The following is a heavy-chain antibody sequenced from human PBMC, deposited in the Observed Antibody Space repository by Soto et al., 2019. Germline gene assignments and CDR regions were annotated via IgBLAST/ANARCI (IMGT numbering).Heavy chain of an antibody. CDR1: GFTFSDYY. J-gene: IGHJ4*02. CDR2: ISSSGGNI. V-gene: IGHV3-11*01. D-gene: IGHD5-12*01. CDR3: ARDGVLATGPIDN. Sequence: QVQLVESGGGLVEPGGALRLSCIASGFTFSDYYMSWIRQAPGKGLEWLSYISSSGGNIYHVDSVKGRFTISRDNAKNSMYLQMDSLRAEDTAIYYCARDGVLATGPIDNWGPGTLVTVSS.